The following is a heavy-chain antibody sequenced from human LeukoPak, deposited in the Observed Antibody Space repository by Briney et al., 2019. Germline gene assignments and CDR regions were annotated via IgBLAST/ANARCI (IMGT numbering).Heavy chain of an antibody. Sequence: SETLSLTCAVYGGSFSGYYWSWIRQPPGKGLEWIGEINHSGSTNYNPSLKSRVTISVDTSKNQFSLKLSSVTAADTAVYYCARAGPSSSGWLYYYYGMDVWGQGTTVTVSS. J-gene: IGHJ6*02. D-gene: IGHD6-19*01. CDR1: GGSFSGYY. CDR3: ARAGPSSSGWLYYYYGMDV. V-gene: IGHV4-34*01. CDR2: INHSGST.